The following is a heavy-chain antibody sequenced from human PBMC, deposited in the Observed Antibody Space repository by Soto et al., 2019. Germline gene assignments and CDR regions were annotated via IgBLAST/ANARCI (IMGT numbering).Heavy chain of an antibody. CDR3: AKDGRLRFLEWLPSGWFDT. CDR1: RFTFEYYV. D-gene: IGHD3-3*01. CDR2: ISWDGGST. J-gene: IGHJ5*01. V-gene: IGHV3-43D*04. Sequence: GSPRLAWAACRFTFEYYVMHWVRQSPGKGLEWVSLISWDGGSTYYADSVKGRFTMCRDNSKNSLYLQMNSLRAEDTALYYYAKDGRLRFLEWLPSGWFDTWGQGTLVTVSS.